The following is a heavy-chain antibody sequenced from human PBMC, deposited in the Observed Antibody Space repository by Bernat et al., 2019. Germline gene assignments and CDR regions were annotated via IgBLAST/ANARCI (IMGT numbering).Heavy chain of an antibody. CDR3: ARETANCGGDCHDY. J-gene: IGHJ4*02. CDR2: ISGSGSTI. D-gene: IGHD2-21*02. V-gene: IGHV3-48*03. Sequence: EVQLVESGGGLVQPGGSLRLSCAASGFTFSNYEMNWVRQAPGKGLEGVSYISGSGSTIYYAESVKGRFTISRDNAKNSLYLQMNSLRGEDTAVYYCARETANCGGDCHDYWGQGTLVTVSS. CDR1: GFTFSNYE.